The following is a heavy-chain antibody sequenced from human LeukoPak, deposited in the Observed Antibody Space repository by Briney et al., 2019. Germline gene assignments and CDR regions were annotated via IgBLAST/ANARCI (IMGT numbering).Heavy chain of an antibody. CDR3: ARGRFGNPLQLQPRRPFDL. Sequence: SETLSLTCAVYGGSFNGYYWSWVRQTPGKGLEGIGEINRSGTTNYNPSLGSGVSMSVDTSKSQVSLRLTSVTAADTAIFYCARGRFGNPLQLQPRRPFDLWGQGTAVIVSS. J-gene: IGHJ3*01. D-gene: IGHD1-1*01. V-gene: IGHV4-34*01. CDR2: INRSGTT. CDR1: GGSFNGYY.